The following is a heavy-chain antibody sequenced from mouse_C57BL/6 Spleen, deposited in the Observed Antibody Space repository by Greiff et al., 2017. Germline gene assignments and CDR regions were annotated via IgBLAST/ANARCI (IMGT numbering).Heavy chain of an antibody. J-gene: IGHJ1*03. Sequence: VQLVESGAELVKPGASVKISCKASGYAFSSYWMNWVKQRPGKGLEWIGQIYPGDGDTNYNGKFKGKATLTADKSSSTAYMQLSSLTSEDSAVYFCARSDYSGSSYWYFDVWGTGTTVTVSS. CDR3: ARSDYSGSSYWYFDV. V-gene: IGHV1-80*01. CDR2: IYPGDGDT. D-gene: IGHD1-1*01. CDR1: GYAFSSYW.